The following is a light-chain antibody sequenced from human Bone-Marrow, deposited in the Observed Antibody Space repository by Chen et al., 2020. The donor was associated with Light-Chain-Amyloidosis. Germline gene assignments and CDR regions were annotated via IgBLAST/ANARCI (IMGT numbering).Light chain of an antibody. CDR3: QVWDRSSDRPV. CDR2: DDS. J-gene: IGLJ3*02. V-gene: IGLV3-21*02. CDR1: NIVSTS. Sequence: SYVLTQPSSVSVAPGQTATIACGGNNIVSTSVHWYPQTPGQAPLLVVYDDSDRPSGIPERLSGSNAGNTATLTSSRVEAGDEADCYWQVWDRSSDRPVFGGGTKLTVL.